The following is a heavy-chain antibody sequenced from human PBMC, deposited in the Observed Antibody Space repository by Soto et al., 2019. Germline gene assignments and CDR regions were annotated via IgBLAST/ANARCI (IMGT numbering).Heavy chain of an antibody. V-gene: IGHV4-39*01. CDR3: APLSVSLSGPYGIHV. J-gene: IGHJ6*02. Sequence: SETLSLTCSVSGYSVSSSDYYWAWIRQPPGKGLGWIGSMLYSGLTYYNPSLKSRVTLSVDTSKNQFSVRLNSVTASDTAVYYCAPLSVSLSGPYGIHVWGQGTTVTVSS. CDR2: MLYSGLT. CDR1: GYSVSSSDYY. D-gene: IGHD2-15*01.